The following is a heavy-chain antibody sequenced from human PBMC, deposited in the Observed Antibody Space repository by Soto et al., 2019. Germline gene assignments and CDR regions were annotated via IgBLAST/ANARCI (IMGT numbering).Heavy chain of an antibody. CDR1: GYTFTRSG. CDR3: AREGVASYYYYGMDV. CDR2: ISSYNGDT. V-gene: IGHV1-18*01. J-gene: IGHJ6*02. D-gene: IGHD5-12*01. Sequence: QVQLVQSGAEVKKPGASVKVSCKASGYTFTRSGISWVRQAPGQGPEWMGWISSYNGDTNYAQTFQGRVTMTTDTSTSSAYMALRSLRSDDTAVYYCAREGVASYYYYGMDVWGQGTPVTVSS.